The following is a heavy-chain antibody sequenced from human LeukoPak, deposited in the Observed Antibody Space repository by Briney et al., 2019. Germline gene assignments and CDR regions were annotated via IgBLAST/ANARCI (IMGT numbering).Heavy chain of an antibody. CDR2: TSGSGGST. J-gene: IGHJ4*02. CDR1: GFTFSSYV. CDR3: AFKGHTDHY. V-gene: IGHV3-23*01. Sequence: PGGSLRLSCAASGFTFSSYVMTWVRQAPGKGLEWVSATSGSGGSTYYADSVKGRFTISRDNSKNTLNLQMNSLRAEDTAVYYCAFKGHTDHYWGQGTLVTVSS. D-gene: IGHD2-21*01.